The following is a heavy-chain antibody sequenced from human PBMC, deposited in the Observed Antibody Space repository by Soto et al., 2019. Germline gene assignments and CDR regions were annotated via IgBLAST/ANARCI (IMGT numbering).Heavy chain of an antibody. V-gene: IGHV4-59*01. CDR3: AKSRGITGTTFNWFDS. Sequence: TSETLSLTCNVSGGSIGGYYWNWIRQSPGRGLEWIGSILYSGNTNYNPSLSSRVTISVDPSKNQFPLKVHSVNAADTAIYYCAKSRGITGTTFNWFDSWGQGTQVTVSS. CDR1: GGSIGGYY. CDR2: ILYSGNT. D-gene: IGHD1-20*01. J-gene: IGHJ5*01.